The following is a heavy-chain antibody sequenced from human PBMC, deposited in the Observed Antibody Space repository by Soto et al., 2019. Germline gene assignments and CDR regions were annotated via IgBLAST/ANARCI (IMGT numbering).Heavy chain of an antibody. D-gene: IGHD6-19*01. Sequence: SVKVSCKASGGTFSSYTISWVRQAPGQGLEWMGRIIPILGIANYAQKFQGRVTITADKSTSTAYMELSSLRSEDTAVYYCAVYPAIAVAGSNWFDPWGQGTLVTVSS. CDR2: IIPILGIA. CDR3: AVYPAIAVAGSNWFDP. CDR1: GGTFSSYT. J-gene: IGHJ5*02. V-gene: IGHV1-69*02.